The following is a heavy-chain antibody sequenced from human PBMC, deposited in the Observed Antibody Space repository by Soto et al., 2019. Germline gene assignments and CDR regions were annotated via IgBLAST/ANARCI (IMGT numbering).Heavy chain of an antibody. CDR2: IKQDGSEK. CDR3: AREDRRPAFWDPKGQNFDY. V-gene: IGHV3-7*01. CDR1: GFTFSSYW. J-gene: IGHJ4*02. D-gene: IGHD3-16*01. Sequence: GGSLRLSCAASGFTFSSYWMSWVRQAPGKGLEWVANIKQDGSEKYYVDSVKGRFTISRDNAKNSLYLQMNSLRAEDTAVYYCAREDRRPAFWDPKGQNFDYWGQGTLVTVSS.